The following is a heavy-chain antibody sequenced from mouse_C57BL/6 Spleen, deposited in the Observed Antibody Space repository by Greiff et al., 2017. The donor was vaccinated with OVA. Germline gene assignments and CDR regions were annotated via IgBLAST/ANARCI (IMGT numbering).Heavy chain of an antibody. CDR1: GYTFTSYW. J-gene: IGHJ1*03. D-gene: IGHD1-1*01. CDR3: ARESITTVVAHWYFDV. CDR2: INPSNGGT. V-gene: IGHV1-53*01. Sequence: QVQLQQPGTELVKPGASVKLSCKASGYTFTSYWMHWVKQRPGPGLEWIGNINPSNGGTNYNEKFKSKATLTVDKSSSTAYMQLSSLTSEDSAVYYCARESITTVVAHWYFDVWGTGTTVTVSS.